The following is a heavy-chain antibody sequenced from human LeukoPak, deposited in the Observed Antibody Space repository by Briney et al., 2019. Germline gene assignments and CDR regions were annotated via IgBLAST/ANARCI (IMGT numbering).Heavy chain of an antibody. V-gene: IGHV3-30*18. CDR3: AKDRRFLEWLTSPLDY. CDR1: GFTFSSYG. J-gene: IGHJ4*02. CDR2: ISYDGSNE. Sequence: GGSLRLSCAASGFTFSSYGMHWVRQAPGKGLEWVAVISYDGSNEYYADSVKGRFTISRDNSKNTLYLQMNSLRAEDTAVYYCAKDRRFLEWLTSPLDYWGQGTLVTVSS. D-gene: IGHD3-3*01.